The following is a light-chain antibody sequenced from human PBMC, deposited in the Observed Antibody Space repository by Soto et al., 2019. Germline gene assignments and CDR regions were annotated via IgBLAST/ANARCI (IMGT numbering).Light chain of an antibody. CDR3: QKYNSAPLT. CDR2: AAS. Sequence: DIQMTQSPSTLSASVGDRVTITCRASQSISSWLAWYQQKPGKAPKLLIYAASTLQAGVPSRFSGSGSVTDFTLTISSLQPEDVAAYYCQKYNSAPLTFGGGTKVDIK. J-gene: IGKJ4*01. V-gene: IGKV1-27*01. CDR1: QSISSW.